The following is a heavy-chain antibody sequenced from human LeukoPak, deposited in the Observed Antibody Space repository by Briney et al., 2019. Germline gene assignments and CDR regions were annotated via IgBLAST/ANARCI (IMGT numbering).Heavy chain of an antibody. Sequence: GGSLRLSCATSGFTFSSWGMHWVRQAPGKGLEWVAVIWSDGSYKYYADSVKGRFTISRDNSENTLYLQMNSLRAEDTAMYYCAKDVTTGTLALDYWGQGTLVTVSS. CDR3: AKDVTTGTLALDY. CDR1: GFTFSSWG. J-gene: IGHJ4*02. D-gene: IGHD1-1*01. V-gene: IGHV3-33*06. CDR2: IWSDGSYK.